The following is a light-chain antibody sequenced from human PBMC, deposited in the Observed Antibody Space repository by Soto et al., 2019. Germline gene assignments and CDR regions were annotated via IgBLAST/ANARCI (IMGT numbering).Light chain of an antibody. Sequence: AIQMTQSPSSLSASVGDRVTITCRASQAIRSDLAWYQQKPGMAPKFLIFPASNLQRGVPARFSGSGSGTDFTLTISSLQPEDFATYYCLQLYNYPRTFGQGTKV. V-gene: IGKV1-6*01. J-gene: IGKJ1*01. CDR3: LQLYNYPRT. CDR1: QAIRSD. CDR2: PAS.